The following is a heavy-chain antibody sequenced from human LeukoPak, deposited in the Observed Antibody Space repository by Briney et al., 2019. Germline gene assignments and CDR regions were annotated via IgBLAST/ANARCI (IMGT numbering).Heavy chain of an antibody. J-gene: IGHJ4*02. CDR3: ARAYSSSWDNDY. CDR1: GGSISSYY. Sequence: PSETLSLTCTVSGGSISSYYWSWIRQPPGKGLEWIGEINHSGSTNYNLSLKSRVTISVDTSKNQFSLKLSSVTAADTAVYYCARAYSSSWDNDYWGQGTLVTVSS. D-gene: IGHD6-13*01. V-gene: IGHV4-34*01. CDR2: INHSGST.